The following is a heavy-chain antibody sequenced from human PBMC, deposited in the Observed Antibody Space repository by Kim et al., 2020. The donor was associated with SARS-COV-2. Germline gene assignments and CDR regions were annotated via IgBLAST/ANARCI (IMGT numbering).Heavy chain of an antibody. J-gene: IGHJ5*02. CDR3: ARTYCSSTSCYNWFDP. D-gene: IGHD2-2*01. Sequence: KFQGRVTITADESTSTAYMELSSLRSEDTAVYYCARTYCSSTSCYNWFDPWGQGTLVTVSS. V-gene: IGHV1-69*01.